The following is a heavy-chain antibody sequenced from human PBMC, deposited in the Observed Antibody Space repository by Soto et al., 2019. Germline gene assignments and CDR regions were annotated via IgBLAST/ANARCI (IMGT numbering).Heavy chain of an antibody. J-gene: IGHJ4*02. CDR3: AKDSLSSSTWHLYHFVR. CDR1: GFTFSSYA. V-gene: IGHV3-23*01. CDR2: IAGNDAGA. Sequence: EVQLLESGGGLVQPGGSLRLSCAASGFTFSSYAMSWVRQPPGQGLQWVSTIAGNDAGADFAESVRGRFTISRDNSKNTLYLQMDSLRGEDTAIYYCAKDSLSSSTWHLYHFVRWGQGTLVTVSS. D-gene: IGHD2-2*01.